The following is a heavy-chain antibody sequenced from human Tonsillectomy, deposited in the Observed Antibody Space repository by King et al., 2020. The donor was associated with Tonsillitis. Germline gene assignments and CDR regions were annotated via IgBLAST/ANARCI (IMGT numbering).Heavy chain of an antibody. Sequence: VQLVVSGGVVVQPGGSLRLSCAASGFTFDDYTMHWVRQAPGKGLDWVSLISWDGGSTYYADSVKRRFTISRDNRKNALYLQMNSLRTEDTAVYYFAKDIGDLGLILIDYWGQGTLVTASS. D-gene: IGHD3-10*01. CDR3: AKDIGDLGLILIDY. CDR1: GFTFDDYT. J-gene: IGHJ4*02. V-gene: IGHV3-43*01. CDR2: ISWDGGST.